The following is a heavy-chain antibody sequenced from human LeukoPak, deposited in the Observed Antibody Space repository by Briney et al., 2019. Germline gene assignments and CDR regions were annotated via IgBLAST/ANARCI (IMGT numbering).Heavy chain of an antibody. CDR1: GYSSTSYW. D-gene: IGHD4-23*01. V-gene: IGHV5-51*01. CDR2: IYPGDSDT. CDR3: AIATVVTPGGYYFDY. Sequence: GESLKISCKGSGYSSTSYWIGWVRQMPGKGLEWMGIIYPGDSDTRYSPSFQGQVTISADKSISTAYLQWSSLKASDTAMYYCAIATVVTPGGYYFDYWGQGTLVTVSS. J-gene: IGHJ4*02.